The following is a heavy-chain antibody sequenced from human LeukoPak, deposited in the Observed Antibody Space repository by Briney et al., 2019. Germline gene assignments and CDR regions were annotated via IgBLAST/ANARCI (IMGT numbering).Heavy chain of an antibody. Sequence: PGGSLRLSCAASGFTFNIYAMSWVRQAPGKGLEWVSAISGGGRSTYYADSAKGRFTISRDNSINTLFLQMNSLRVEDTAVYYCAKDRTGGIAAAGGLDYWGQGTLVTVSS. CDR2: ISGGGRST. V-gene: IGHV3-23*01. CDR1: GFTFNIYA. CDR3: AKDRTGGIAAAGGLDY. J-gene: IGHJ4*02. D-gene: IGHD6-13*01.